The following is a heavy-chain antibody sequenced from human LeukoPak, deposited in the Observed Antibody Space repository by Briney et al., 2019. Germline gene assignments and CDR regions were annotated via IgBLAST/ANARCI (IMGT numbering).Heavy chain of an antibody. V-gene: IGHV1-18*01. CDR3: ARSGVGYFYDNTGYYPLDY. CDR1: GYTFTNYG. CDR2: ISAYTGNT. J-gene: IGHJ4*02. D-gene: IGHD3-22*01. Sequence: ASVNFSCKASGYTFTNYGISWVRQAPGQGLEWMGWISAYTGNTNYAQNFQGRVTMTTDTSTSTAFMELRSLRSDDTAVYYCARSGVGYFYDNTGYYPLDYWGQETLVTVSS.